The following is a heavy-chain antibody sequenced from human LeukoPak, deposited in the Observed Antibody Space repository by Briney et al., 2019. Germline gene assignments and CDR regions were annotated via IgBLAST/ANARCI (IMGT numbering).Heavy chain of an antibody. V-gene: IGHV5-51*01. CDR3: ARGTYRLDLDY. CDR1: GYDITTYW. D-gene: IGHD3-16*02. CDR2: IYPNDSDT. Sequence: GESLKISCKSSGYDITTYWIAWVRQMPGKGLEWMGIIYPNDSDTRYSPSLQGQVIISADKSISTAYLQWSSLKASDTAVYYCARGTYRLDLDYWGQGTLVTVSS. J-gene: IGHJ4*02.